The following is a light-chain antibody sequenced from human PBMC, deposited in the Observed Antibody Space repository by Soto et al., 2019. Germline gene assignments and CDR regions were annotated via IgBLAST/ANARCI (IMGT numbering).Light chain of an antibody. Sequence: DGQMTQSPSTLSELVRHTVTITCRASQSIDTWLAWHQQKPGRAPKLLISTASTLESGVPSRFSGSGSGTDFTLTISSLQPEDFATYYCQQSYRLWPFGQGTKV. CDR1: QSIDTW. V-gene: IGKV1-5*03. CDR2: TAS. J-gene: IGKJ1*01. CDR3: QQSYRLWP.